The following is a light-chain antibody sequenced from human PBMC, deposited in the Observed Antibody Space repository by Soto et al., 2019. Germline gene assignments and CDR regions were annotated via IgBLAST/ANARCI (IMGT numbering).Light chain of an antibody. CDR3: NSYTSSSTLYV. J-gene: IGLJ1*01. Sequence: QSALTQPASVSGSPGQSITISCTGTSSDIGGYNYVSWYQQHPGKAPKLMLYEVSNRPSGVSNRFSGFKSGNTASLTITGLQAEDEAYYYCNSYTSSSTLYVFGTGTKVTVL. V-gene: IGLV2-14*01. CDR2: EVS. CDR1: SSDIGGYNY.